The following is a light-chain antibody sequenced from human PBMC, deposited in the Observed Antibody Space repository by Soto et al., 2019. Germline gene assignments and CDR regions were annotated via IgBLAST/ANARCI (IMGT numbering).Light chain of an antibody. CDR3: QEYHSYWT. CDR1: QSVSTY. V-gene: IGKV1-39*01. Sequence: DIQMTQSPSSLSASVGDRVTITCRATQSVSTYLNWYLQEPGKAPKVLIYAASHLESGVPSRFSGSGSGTDFTLTINSLQPGDFATYYCQEYHSYWTFGQGTKVEIK. J-gene: IGKJ1*01. CDR2: AAS.